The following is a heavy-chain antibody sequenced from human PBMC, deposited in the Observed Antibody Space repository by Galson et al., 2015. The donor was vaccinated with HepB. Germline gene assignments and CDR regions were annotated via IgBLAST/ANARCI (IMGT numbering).Heavy chain of an antibody. CDR1: GYTFTGYY. D-gene: IGHD6-13*01. V-gene: IGHV1-2*02. J-gene: IGHJ4*02. CDR2: INPNSGGT. Sequence: QSGAEVKKPGESLKISCKASGYTFTGYYMHWVRQAPGQGLEWMGWINPNSGGTNYAQKFQGRVTMTRDTSISTAYMELSRLRSDDTAVYYCARATPRWVSSWYGGYFDYWGQGTLVTVSS. CDR3: ARATPRWVSSWYGGYFDY.